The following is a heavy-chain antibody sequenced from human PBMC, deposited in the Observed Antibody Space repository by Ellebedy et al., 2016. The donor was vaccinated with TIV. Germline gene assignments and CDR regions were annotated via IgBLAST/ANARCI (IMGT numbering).Heavy chain of an antibody. CDR1: GGSISSYY. V-gene: IGHV4-59*01. CDR3: ARDYTIFGVVSHCYYGMGV. CDR2: IYYSGSP. Sequence: SETLSLTXTVSGGSISSYYWSWIRQPPGKGLEWIGYIYYSGSPNYNPSLKSRVTISVDTSKNQFSLKLSSVTAADTAVYYCARDYTIFGVVSHCYYGMGVWGQGTTVTVSS. D-gene: IGHD3-3*01. J-gene: IGHJ6*02.